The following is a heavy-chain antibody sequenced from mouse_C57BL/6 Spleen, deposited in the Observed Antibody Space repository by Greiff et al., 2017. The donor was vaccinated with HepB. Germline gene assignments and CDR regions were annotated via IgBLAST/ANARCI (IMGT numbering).Heavy chain of an antibody. CDR1: GYTFTSYW. V-gene: IGHV1-52*01. CDR3: ARWDYYGSSWGY. CDR2: IDPSDSET. J-gene: IGHJ2*01. Sequence: VQLQQSGAELVRPGSSVKLSCKASGYTFTSYWMHWVKQRPIQGLEWIGNIDPSDSETHYNQKFKDKATLTVDKSSSTAYMQLSSLTSEDSAVYYCARWDYYGSSWGYWCQGTTLTVSA. D-gene: IGHD1-1*01.